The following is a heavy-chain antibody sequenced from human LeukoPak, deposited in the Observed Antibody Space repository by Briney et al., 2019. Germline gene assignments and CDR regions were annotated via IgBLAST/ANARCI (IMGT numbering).Heavy chain of an antibody. CDR2: VSAYNGNT. J-gene: IGHJ5*02. Sequence: ASLKVSCTASGYTFSNYGISWVRQAPGQGLEWLGWVSAYNGNTNYAQKLQGRVTMTTDTSTGIAYMELKSLRSDDTAVYYCARAGGVSFVARWFDPWGQGSLATVSS. D-gene: IGHD3-16*01. CDR1: GYTFSNYG. V-gene: IGHV1-18*01. CDR3: ARAGGVSFVARWFDP.